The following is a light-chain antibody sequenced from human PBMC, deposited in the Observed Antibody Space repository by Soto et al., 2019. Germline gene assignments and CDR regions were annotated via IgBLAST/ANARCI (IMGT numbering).Light chain of an antibody. V-gene: IGKV3-20*01. CDR3: QHYGGSPLT. CDR1: QSVSNTY. CDR2: GAS. J-gene: IGKJ4*02. Sequence: IVLTQSPGTLSLSPGERGTLSCRASQSVSNTYLAWYQQKSGQAPRLLIYGASSRATGIPDRFSGSGSGTDFTLTISRMEPEDFAVYYCQHYGGSPLTFVGGTKVEIK.